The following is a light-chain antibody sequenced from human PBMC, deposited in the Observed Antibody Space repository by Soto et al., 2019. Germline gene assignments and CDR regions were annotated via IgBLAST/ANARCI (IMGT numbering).Light chain of an antibody. Sequence: EMVMTQSPATLSVSPGERATLSCRASQTVSSNLAWYQQAPGQAPRLLIYGASTRATGIPARFRGSGSGTEFTLTISSLQSEDFAVYYCQQYNNWPPYTFGQGTKLEIK. CDR2: GAS. CDR3: QQYNNWPPYT. J-gene: IGKJ2*01. CDR1: QTVSSN. V-gene: IGKV3-15*01.